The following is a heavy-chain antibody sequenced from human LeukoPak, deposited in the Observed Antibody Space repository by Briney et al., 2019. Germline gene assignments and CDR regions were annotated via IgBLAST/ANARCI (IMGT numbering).Heavy chain of an antibody. Sequence: PGGSLRLSCVASGFTVSNYWIHWVRQVPGKGLVWVSCINADGTSTNFADSVKGRFTISRDNAKNTVYLQMTSLRVDDTAVYYCARDGPWERVDFDYWGQGTLVTVSA. J-gene: IGHJ4*02. CDR2: INADGTST. D-gene: IGHD1-26*01. V-gene: IGHV3-74*01. CDR3: ARDGPWERVDFDY. CDR1: GFTVSNYW.